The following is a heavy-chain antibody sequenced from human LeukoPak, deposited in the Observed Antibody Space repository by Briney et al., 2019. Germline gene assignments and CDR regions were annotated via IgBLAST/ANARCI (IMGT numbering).Heavy chain of an antibody. J-gene: IGHJ3*02. CDR1: GGSISSYY. CDR3: ARVKANYDILTGYSPHDAFDI. Sequence: SETLSLTCTVSGGSISSYYWSWIRQPPGKGLEWIGYIYYSRSTNYNPSLKSRVTISVDTSKNQFSLKLSSVTAADTAVYYCARVKANYDILTGYSPHDAFDIWGQGTMVTVSS. CDR2: IYYSRST. V-gene: IGHV4-59*01. D-gene: IGHD3-9*01.